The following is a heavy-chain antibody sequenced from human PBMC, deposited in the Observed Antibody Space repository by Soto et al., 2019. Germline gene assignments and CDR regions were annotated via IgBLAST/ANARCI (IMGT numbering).Heavy chain of an antibody. J-gene: IGHJ4*02. D-gene: IGHD6-13*01. V-gene: IGHV4-59*01. CDR3: ARDSHSSSWYYIDY. CDR1: GGSISSYY. CDR2: IYYSGST. Sequence: SETLSLTCTVSGGSISSYYWSWIRQPPGKGLEWIGYIYYSGSTNYNPSLKSRVTISVDTSKNQFSLKLSSVTAADTAVYYCARDSHSSSWYYIDYWGQGTLVTVSS.